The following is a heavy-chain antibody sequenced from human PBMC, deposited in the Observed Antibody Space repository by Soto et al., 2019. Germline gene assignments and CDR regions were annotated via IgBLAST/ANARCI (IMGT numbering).Heavy chain of an antibody. J-gene: IGHJ6*02. Sequence: LRLSCAASGFTFSSYGMHWVRQAPGKGLEWVAVISYDGSNKYYADSVKGRFTISRDNSNNTLYLQMNSLRAEDTAVYYCAKDRSGGVTIFGDFYYGMDVWGQGATVTVSS. CDR2: ISYDGSNK. CDR3: AKDRSGGVTIFGDFYYGMDV. V-gene: IGHV3-30*18. D-gene: IGHD3-3*01. CDR1: GFTFSSYG.